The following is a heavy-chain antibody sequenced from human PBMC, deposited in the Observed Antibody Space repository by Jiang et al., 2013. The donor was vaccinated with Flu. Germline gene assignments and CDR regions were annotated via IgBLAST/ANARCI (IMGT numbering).Heavy chain of an antibody. CDR1: GYSFTSYW. J-gene: IGHJ4*02. D-gene: IGHD1-1*01. V-gene: IGHV5-51*01. CDR2: IYPGDSDT. CDR3: ASATGTTGATAFDY. Sequence: KGSGYSFTSYWIGWVRQMPGKGLEWMGIIYPGDSDTRYSPSFQGQVTISADKSVSTAYLQWSSLKASDTAMYYCASATGTTGATAFDYWGQGTLVTVSS.